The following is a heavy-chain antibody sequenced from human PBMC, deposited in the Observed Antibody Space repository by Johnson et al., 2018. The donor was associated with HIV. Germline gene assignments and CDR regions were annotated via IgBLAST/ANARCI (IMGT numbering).Heavy chain of an antibody. J-gene: IGHJ3*01. Sequence: VQLVESGGRVVRPGGSLRLSCAASGFTFTSYWMSWVRQAPGKGLEWVANIKQDGSEKYYVDSVNGRFTISRDNAKNSLFLQMHSLRVEDTAIYYCARVGYQLHDAFDLWGQGTMVTVSS. CDR3: ARVGYQLHDAFDL. D-gene: IGHD2-2*01. CDR1: GFTFTSYW. V-gene: IGHV3-7*01. CDR2: IKQDGSEK.